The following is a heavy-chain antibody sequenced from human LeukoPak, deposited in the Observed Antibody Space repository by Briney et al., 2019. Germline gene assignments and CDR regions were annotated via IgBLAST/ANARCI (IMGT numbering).Heavy chain of an antibody. J-gene: IGHJ4*02. CDR2: ISYDGSNK. CDR3: ARSSATFDY. CDR1: GFTFSSYA. Sequence: GGSLRLSCAASGFTFSSYAMHWVRQAPGKGLEWVAVISYDGSNKYYADSVKGRFTISRDNSKNTLYPQMNSLRAEDTAVYYCARSSATFDYWGQGTLVTVSS. V-gene: IGHV3-30*04.